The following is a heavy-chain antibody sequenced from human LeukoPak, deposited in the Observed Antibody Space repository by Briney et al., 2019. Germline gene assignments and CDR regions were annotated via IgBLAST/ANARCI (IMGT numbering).Heavy chain of an antibody. CDR1: GYTFTGYY. V-gene: IGHV1-2*02. D-gene: IGHD3-9*01. CDR2: INPNSGGT. Sequence: GASVKVSCKASGYTFTGYYIHWVRQAPGQGLEWMGWINPNSGGTNYAQKFQGRVTMTRDTSISTAYMELSRLRSDDTAVYYCASGEYDILTGPPHLDYWGQGTLVTVSS. J-gene: IGHJ4*02. CDR3: ASGEYDILTGPPHLDY.